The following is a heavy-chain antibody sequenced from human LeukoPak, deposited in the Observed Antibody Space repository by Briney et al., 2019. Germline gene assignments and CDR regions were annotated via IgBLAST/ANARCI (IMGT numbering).Heavy chain of an antibody. Sequence: GGSLGLSCTASGLTLSNYWMIWVRQAPGKGLQWVAKIKQDGGEKYYVDSMKGRFTISRDNAKNSLYLQMNSLRAEDTAIYYCARDKIEGPSNFDNWGQGTLVIVSS. D-gene: IGHD2/OR15-2a*01. CDR3: ARDKIEGPSNFDN. V-gene: IGHV3-7*03. CDR2: IKQDGGEK. CDR1: GLTLSNYW. J-gene: IGHJ4*02.